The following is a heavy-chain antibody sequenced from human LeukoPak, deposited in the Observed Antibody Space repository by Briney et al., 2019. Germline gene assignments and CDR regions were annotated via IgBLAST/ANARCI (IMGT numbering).Heavy chain of an antibody. CDR1: GFTFSDYA. V-gene: IGHV3-49*04. CDR2: IRSKVYGGTP. Sequence: GGSLRLSCAASGFTFSDYAMTWVRQAPGKGLEWVGFIRSKVYGGTPEYAASVKGRFTISRDDSKGIAYLQMNSLKTEDTAMYYCTRDQTPYYWGQGTLVTVSS. CDR3: TRDQTPYY. J-gene: IGHJ4*02.